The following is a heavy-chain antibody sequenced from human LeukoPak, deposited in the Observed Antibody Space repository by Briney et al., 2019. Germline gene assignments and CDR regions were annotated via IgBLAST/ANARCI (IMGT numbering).Heavy chain of an antibody. CDR3: VKTHPRLRLGELSSAYYFDY. Sequence: GGSLRLSCAASGFTFSSYAMSWVRQAPGKGLEWVSAISGSGGSTYYADSVKGRFTISRDNSKNALYLQMNSLRAEDTAVYYCVKTHPRLRLGELSSAYYFDYWGQGTLVTVSS. CDR2: ISGSGGST. D-gene: IGHD3-16*02. CDR1: GFTFSSYA. V-gene: IGHV3-23*01. J-gene: IGHJ4*02.